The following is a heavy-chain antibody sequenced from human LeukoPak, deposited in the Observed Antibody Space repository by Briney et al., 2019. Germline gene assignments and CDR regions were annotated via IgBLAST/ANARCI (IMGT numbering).Heavy chain of an antibody. Sequence: GGSLSLSCAASGFTFSSFTMSWLRQAPGKGLEWVLAISGSGGSTYYADSVKGRFTTSRDNSKNTLYLQMNSLRAEDTAVYYCAKGSRGWYSWYFDVWGRGTLVTVSS. V-gene: IGHV3-23*01. J-gene: IGHJ2*01. CDR3: AKGSRGWYSWYFDV. CDR2: ISGSGGST. CDR1: GFTFSSFT. D-gene: IGHD6-19*01.